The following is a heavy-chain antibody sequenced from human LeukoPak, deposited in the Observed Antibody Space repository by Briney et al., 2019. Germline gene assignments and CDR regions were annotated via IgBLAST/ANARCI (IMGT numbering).Heavy chain of an antibody. CDR1: GGSVSSGSYY. V-gene: IGHV4-61*01. Sequence: SETLSLTCTVSGGSVSSGSYYWSWIRQPPGKGLEWIGYIYYSGSTNYNPSLKSRVTISVDTSKNQFSLKLSSVTAADTAVYYCARENYWGQGTLVTVSS. CDR2: IYYSGST. CDR3: ARENY. J-gene: IGHJ4*02.